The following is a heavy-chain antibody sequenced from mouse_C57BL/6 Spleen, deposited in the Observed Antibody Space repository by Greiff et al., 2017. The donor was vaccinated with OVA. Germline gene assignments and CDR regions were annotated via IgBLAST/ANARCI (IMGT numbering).Heavy chain of an antibody. CDR2: INPSTGGT. CDR1: GYSFTGYY. V-gene: IGHV1-42*01. Sequence: EVKLMESGPELVKPGASVKISCKASGYSFTGYYMNWVKQSPEKSLEWIGEINPSTGGTTYNQKFKAKATLTVDKSSSTAYMQLKSLTSEDSAVYYCARSRVYYDYDVFAYWGQGTLVTVSA. D-gene: IGHD2-4*01. J-gene: IGHJ3*01. CDR3: ARSRVYYDYDVFAY.